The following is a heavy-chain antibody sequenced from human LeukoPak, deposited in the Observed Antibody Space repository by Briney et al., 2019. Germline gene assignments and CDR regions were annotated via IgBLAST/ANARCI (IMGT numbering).Heavy chain of an antibody. J-gene: IGHJ4*02. V-gene: IGHV1-2*02. CDR2: INPNSGGT. CDR3: AGSLPGGATRGTDY. Sequence: ASVKVSCKASGYTFTGYYMHWVRRAPGQGLEWMGWINPNSGGTNYAQKFQGRVTMTRDTSISTAYMELSRLRSDDTAVYYCAGSLPGGATRGTDYWGQGTLVTVSS. CDR1: GYTFTGYY. D-gene: IGHD1-26*01.